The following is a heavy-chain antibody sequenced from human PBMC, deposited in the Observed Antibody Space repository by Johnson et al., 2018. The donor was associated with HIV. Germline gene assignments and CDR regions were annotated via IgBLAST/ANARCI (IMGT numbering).Heavy chain of an antibody. D-gene: IGHD3-22*01. CDR1: GFTFSDYY. CDR3: ARSTMIEDAFDI. CDR2: ISSSGSAI. Sequence: QVQLVESGGGLGQPGGSLRLSCAGSGFTFSDYYMNWIRQAPGKGLEWVSYISSSGSAIYYADYVKGRFTISRDNAKNSLYLQMNSLRAEDTAVYYCARSTMIEDAFDIWGQGTMVTVSS. V-gene: IGHV3-11*04. J-gene: IGHJ3*02.